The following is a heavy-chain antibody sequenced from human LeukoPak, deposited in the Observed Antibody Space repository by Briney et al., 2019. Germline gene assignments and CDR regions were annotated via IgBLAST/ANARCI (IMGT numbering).Heavy chain of an antibody. V-gene: IGHV1-46*01. CDR3: ARDLGVSSSWYGWFDP. CDR1: GYTFTSYY. CDR2: INPSGGST. J-gene: IGHJ5*02. D-gene: IGHD6-13*01. Sequence: ASVKVSCKASGYTFTSYYMHWVRQAPGQGLEWMGIINPSGGSTSYAQKFQGRVTMTRDTSTSTVYMELSSLRSEDTAVYYCARDLGVSSSWYGWFDPWGQGTLVTVSS.